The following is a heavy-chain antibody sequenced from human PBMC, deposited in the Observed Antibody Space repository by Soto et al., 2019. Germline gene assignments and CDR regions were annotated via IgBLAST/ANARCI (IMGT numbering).Heavy chain of an antibody. CDR3: VKKTAGYNPFDY. V-gene: IGHV4-30-4*08. Sequence: SETLSLTCTVSGGSIISGDYYWSWIRQPPGKGLEWIGYIYYSGDTSYNPSLKSRVTISIDTSRSQFSLKLSSVTAVDTAVYYCVKKTAGYNPFDYWRQGTLVTVSP. CDR1: GGSIISGDYY. D-gene: IGHD6-25*01. J-gene: IGHJ4*02. CDR2: IYYSGDT.